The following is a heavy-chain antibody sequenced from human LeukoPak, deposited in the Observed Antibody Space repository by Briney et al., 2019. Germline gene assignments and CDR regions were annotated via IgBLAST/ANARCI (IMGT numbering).Heavy chain of an antibody. J-gene: IGHJ4*02. CDR2: ISWNSGSI. D-gene: IGHD1-26*01. V-gene: IGHV3-9*03. Sequence: GRSLRLSCAASGFTFDDYAMHWVRHAPGKGLEWVSGISWNSGSIGYADSVKGRFTISRDNAKNSLYLQMNSLRAEDMALYYCAKDISGSYFSYFDYWGQGTLVTVSS. CDR3: AKDISGSYFSYFDY. CDR1: GFTFDDYA.